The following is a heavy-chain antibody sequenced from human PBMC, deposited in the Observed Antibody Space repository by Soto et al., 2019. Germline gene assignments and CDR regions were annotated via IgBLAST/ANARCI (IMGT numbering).Heavy chain of an antibody. V-gene: IGHV1-69*13. CDR2: IIPIFGTA. Sequence: SVKVSCKASGGTFSSYAISWVRQAPGQGLEWMGGIIPIFGTANYAQKFKGRVTITADESTSTAYMELSSLRSEDTAVYYCAREGYCSGGSCYPRDIYYYYGMDVWGQGTTVTVSS. D-gene: IGHD2-15*01. CDR1: GGTFSSYA. CDR3: AREGYCSGGSCYPRDIYYYYGMDV. J-gene: IGHJ6*02.